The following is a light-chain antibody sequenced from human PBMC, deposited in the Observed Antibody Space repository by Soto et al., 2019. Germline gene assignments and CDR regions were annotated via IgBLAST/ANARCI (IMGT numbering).Light chain of an antibody. Sequence: QSALTQPASVSGSPGQSITISCTSSDVGGYNFVSWYQQYPGKAPKLMIYDVSNRPSGASNRFSGSKSGNTASLTISGLQAEDEADYYCSSYTSSSTLYVFGTGTKLTVL. V-gene: IGLV2-14*01. CDR1: SDVGGYNF. CDR2: DVS. CDR3: SSYTSSSTLYV. J-gene: IGLJ1*01.